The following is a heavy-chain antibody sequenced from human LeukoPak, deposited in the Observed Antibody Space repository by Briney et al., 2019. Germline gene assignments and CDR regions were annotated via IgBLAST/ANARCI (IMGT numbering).Heavy chain of an antibody. CDR3: VRRTSGSYSDY. CDR1: GGSISSSSVH. J-gene: IGHJ4*02. Sequence: SETLSLTCTVSGGSISSSSVHWGWIHQPPGKGLEWIATISYSGSTTSYNPSLKSRVTISVDTSKNQFSLKLNSVTAADTAVYYCVRRTSGSYSDYWGQGTLVTVSS. V-gene: IGHV4-39*01. D-gene: IGHD1-26*01. CDR2: ISYSGSTT.